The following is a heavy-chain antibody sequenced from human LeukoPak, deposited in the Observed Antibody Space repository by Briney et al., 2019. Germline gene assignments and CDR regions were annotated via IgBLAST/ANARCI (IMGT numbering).Heavy chain of an antibody. CDR2: ISAYNGNT. D-gene: IGHD5-18*01. V-gene: IGHV1-18*01. CDR3: ARAWGVRGYSYGERWLNYYYGMDV. Sequence: GASVKVSCKASGYTFTSYGISWVRQAPGQGLEWMGWISAYNGNTNYAQKLQGRVTMTTDTSTSTAYMELRSLRSDDTAVYYCARAWGVRGYSYGERWLNYYYGMDVWGQGTTVTVSS. J-gene: IGHJ6*02. CDR1: GYTFTSYG.